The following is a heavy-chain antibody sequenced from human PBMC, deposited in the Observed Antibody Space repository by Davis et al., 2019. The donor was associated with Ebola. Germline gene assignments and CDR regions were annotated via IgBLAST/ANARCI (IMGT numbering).Heavy chain of an antibody. CDR3: ARMSIAARPIDY. V-gene: IGHV4-34*01. Sequence: SETLSLTCAVYGGTFSDYYWTWIRQPLGKGLEWIGEVDHSGNTNYNPSFKSRVIVSEDASKNQFSLKLTSVTAADTAVYYCARMSIAARPIDYLGQGTLVTVSS. CDR1: GGTFSDYY. CDR2: VDHSGNT. D-gene: IGHD6-6*01. J-gene: IGHJ4*02.